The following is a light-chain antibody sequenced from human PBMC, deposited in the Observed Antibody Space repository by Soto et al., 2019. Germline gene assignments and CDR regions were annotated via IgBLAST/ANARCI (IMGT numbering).Light chain of an antibody. CDR3: QQSYVTPWT. CDR2: DAS. V-gene: IGKV1-5*01. J-gene: IGKJ1*01. CDR1: QSISAW. Sequence: DIQMTQSPSTLSATAGDRVTITCRASQSISAWLAWYQQKPGKAPKLLIYDASNLESGVPSRVSGSGSGTEFTLTISNLQPDDSATYYCQQSYVTPWTFGQGTKVDIK.